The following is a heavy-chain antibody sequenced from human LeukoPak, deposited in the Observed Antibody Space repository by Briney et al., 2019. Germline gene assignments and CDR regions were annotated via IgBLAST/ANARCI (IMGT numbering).Heavy chain of an antibody. CDR1: GYIFTSYD. Sequence: ASVKVSCKASGYIFTSYDNNWVRQATGQGLEWMGWMNPNSGNTGYAQKFQGRVTMTRNTSISTAYMELSSLRSEDTAVYYCARGIYSNYGNWFDPWGQGTLVTVSS. D-gene: IGHD4-11*01. CDR3: ARGIYSNYGNWFDP. J-gene: IGHJ5*02. CDR2: MNPNSGNT. V-gene: IGHV1-8*01.